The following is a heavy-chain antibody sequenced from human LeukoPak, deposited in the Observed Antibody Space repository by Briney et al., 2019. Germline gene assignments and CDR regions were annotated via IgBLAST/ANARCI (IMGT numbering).Heavy chain of an antibody. V-gene: IGHV3-23*01. J-gene: IGHJ4*02. D-gene: IGHD5-18*01. CDR3: AKAKLWSPVH. Sequence: PGGSLRLSCAASGFTFSSYAMNWVRQAPGKGLEWVSAISGGGGSTYYAGSVKGRFTISRDNSKNTLYLQMNSLRAEDTAVYYCAKAKLWSPVHWGQGTLVTVSS. CDR1: GFTFSSYA. CDR2: ISGGGGST.